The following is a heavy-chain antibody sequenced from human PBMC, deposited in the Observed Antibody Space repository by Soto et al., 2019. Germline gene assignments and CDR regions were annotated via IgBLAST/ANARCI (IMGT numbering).Heavy chain of an antibody. CDR3: ARGYGRAHFDY. J-gene: IGHJ4*02. CDR1: GGSFSGYY. Sequence: QVQLQQWGAGLLKPSETLSLTCAVYGGSFSGYYWSWIRQPPGKGLEWIGEINHSGSTNYNPSLKRRVTISVDTSKNQFSLKLSSVTAADTAVYYCARGYGRAHFDYWGQGTLVTVSS. V-gene: IGHV4-34*01. CDR2: INHSGST. D-gene: IGHD3-10*01.